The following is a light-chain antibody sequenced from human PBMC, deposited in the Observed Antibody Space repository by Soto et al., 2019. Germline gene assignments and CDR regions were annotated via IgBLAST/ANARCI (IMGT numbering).Light chain of an antibody. V-gene: IGKV1-9*01. Sequence: IQLTQSPSSLSASVGDRVTITCRASQGINTYLAWFQQTPGNAPKLLIYAASTLVSGVPSGFSGSGSGTEFTLTISSLQPEDFATYYCQQLNPDPPYTFGQGTKVETK. CDR1: QGINTY. CDR3: QQLNPDPPYT. J-gene: IGKJ2*01. CDR2: AAS.